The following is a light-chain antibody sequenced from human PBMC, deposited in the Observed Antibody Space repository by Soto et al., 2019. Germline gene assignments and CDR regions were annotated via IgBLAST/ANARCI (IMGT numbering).Light chain of an antibody. Sequence: QSVLTQPPSASESPGQSVTISCTGTSSDVGGYNYVSWYQQHPGKAPKLMIYEVSKRPSGVPDRFSGSKSGNTASLTVSGLQAEDEADYYCSSYAGSNNLGVFGGGTKLTVL. CDR2: EVS. CDR1: SSDVGGYNY. CDR3: SSYAGSNNLGV. V-gene: IGLV2-8*01. J-gene: IGLJ2*01.